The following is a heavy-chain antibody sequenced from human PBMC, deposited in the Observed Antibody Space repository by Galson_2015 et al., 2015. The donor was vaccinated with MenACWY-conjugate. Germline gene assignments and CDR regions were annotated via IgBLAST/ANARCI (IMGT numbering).Heavy chain of an antibody. V-gene: IGHV1-46*01. CDR1: GDTFTKYH. Sequence: SCKASGDTFTKYHINWVRQAPGQGLEWMGIINPRSGNTNYAQRFQGRVTMTTDTSTSTAYMELRSLRSDDTAVYYCARWLPGTFDAFDMWGQGTMVTVSS. CDR2: INPRSGNT. D-gene: IGHD5-12*01. CDR3: ARWLPGTFDAFDM. J-gene: IGHJ3*02.